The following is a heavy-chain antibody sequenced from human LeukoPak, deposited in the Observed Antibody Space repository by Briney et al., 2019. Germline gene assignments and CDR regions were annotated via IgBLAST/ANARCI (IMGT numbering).Heavy chain of an antibody. CDR1: GFTFSSYA. V-gene: IGHV3-23*01. CDR2: ISGSGGGT. Sequence: GGSLRLSCAASGFTFSSYAVSWVRQAPGKGLEWVSAISGSGGGTYYADSVKGRFTIPRDNAKNSLYLQMNSLRAEDTAVYYCAREGYYDSSGYLVYWGQGTLVTVSS. CDR3: AREGYYDSSGYLVY. D-gene: IGHD3-22*01. J-gene: IGHJ4*02.